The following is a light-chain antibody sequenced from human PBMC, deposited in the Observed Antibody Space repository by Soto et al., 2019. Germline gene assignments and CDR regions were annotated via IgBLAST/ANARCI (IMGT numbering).Light chain of an antibody. J-gene: IGKJ3*01. Sequence: EIVLTQSPATLSLSPGERATLYCRASQSISSYLAWYQQKPDQAPRLLIYDASNRATGIPARFSGSGSGTDFTLTISILEPEDFAGYYCHQLSTSPFTFGPGTKVNIK. CDR1: QSISSY. CDR2: DAS. V-gene: IGKV3-11*01. CDR3: HQLSTSPFT.